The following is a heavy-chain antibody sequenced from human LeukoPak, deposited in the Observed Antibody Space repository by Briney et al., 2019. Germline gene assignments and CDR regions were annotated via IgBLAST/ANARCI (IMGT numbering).Heavy chain of an antibody. D-gene: IGHD1-1*01. Sequence: PGGSLRLSCAASGLNFSSYWMHWVRQVPGKGLVWISCIGSDGNTTTYADSVKGRLTISRDNAKNTLYLQMSSLRAEGTALYYCVREQKTGDSRFFDYWGQGTLVTVAS. CDR3: VREQKTGDSRFFDY. V-gene: IGHV3-74*01. J-gene: IGHJ4*02. CDR2: IGSDGNTT. CDR1: GLNFSSYW.